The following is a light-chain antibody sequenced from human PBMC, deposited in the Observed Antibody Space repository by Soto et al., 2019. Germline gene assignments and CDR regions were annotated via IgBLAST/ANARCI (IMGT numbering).Light chain of an antibody. J-gene: IGKJ1*01. CDR2: GAT. CDR1: QNVLSD. V-gene: IGKV3-15*01. CDR3: QQYRSWPRT. Sequence: EILLTQSPATLYVSPGETATLSCTASQNVLSDLAWYQQKPGQAPRLLVYGATTRATDAPAKFRGSGSGTEFSLTISSLQAEDFATYYCQQYRSWPRTFGQGSKVEI.